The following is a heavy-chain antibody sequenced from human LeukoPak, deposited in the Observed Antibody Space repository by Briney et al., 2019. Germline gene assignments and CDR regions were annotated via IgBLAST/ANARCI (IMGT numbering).Heavy chain of an antibody. D-gene: IGHD6-19*01. Sequence: SETLSLTCTVSGGSISNYYWSWIRQPPGKGLEWIGYVYSSGSTKFNPSLKSRVTISVDTSKNQFSLKPSSVTAADTAVYYCARQSSGWYYFDYWGQGTLVTVSS. CDR3: ARQSSGWYYFDY. CDR2: VYSSGST. J-gene: IGHJ4*02. CDR1: GGSISNYY. V-gene: IGHV4-59*08.